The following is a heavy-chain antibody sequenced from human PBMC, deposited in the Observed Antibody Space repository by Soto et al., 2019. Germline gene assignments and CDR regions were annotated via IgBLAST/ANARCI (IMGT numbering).Heavy chain of an antibody. CDR2: IYTSGRP. CDR1: GGSISRDY. V-gene: IGHV4-4*07. J-gene: IGHJ4*01. Sequence: PSETQSPPCHASGGSISRDYWSWIRQPAGKGLEWIGRIYTSGRPNYNPSLKSRVTMSVDTSTNLSYLKLSSVTAADTAVYYCARGDLVRSLEGAARRTDYFDYWVHVSRVTVAS. D-gene: IGHD6-6*01. CDR3: ARGDLVRSLEGAARRTDYFDY.